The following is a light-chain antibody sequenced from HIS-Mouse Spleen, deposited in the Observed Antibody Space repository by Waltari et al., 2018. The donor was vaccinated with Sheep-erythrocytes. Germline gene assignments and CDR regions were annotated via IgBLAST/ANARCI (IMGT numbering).Light chain of an antibody. V-gene: IGKV3-20*01. Sequence: EIVLTQSPGTLSLSPGERATLSCRASQSVSSCYLAWYQQKPGQAPRLLIYSASSRATGIPDRFSGSWAGTDFTRTISRLEPEDCAVYYCQQYGSSPWTFGQGTKVEIK. CDR3: QQYGSSPWT. CDR2: SAS. J-gene: IGKJ1*01. CDR1: QSVSSCY.